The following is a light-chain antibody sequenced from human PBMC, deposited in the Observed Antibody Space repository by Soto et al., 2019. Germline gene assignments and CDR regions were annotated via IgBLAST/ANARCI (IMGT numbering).Light chain of an antibody. CDR2: DAS. CDR1: QSVSKY. V-gene: IGKV3-11*01. CDR3: QQRSNWPIT. J-gene: IGKJ5*01. Sequence: EIVLTQSPATLSLSPGERATLSCRTSQSVSKYFAWYQQKPGRAPRLLIYDASSRSTGIPARFIGSGSETDFTLTSSSLEPEDFAIYYCQQRSNWPITFGQGTRLEIK.